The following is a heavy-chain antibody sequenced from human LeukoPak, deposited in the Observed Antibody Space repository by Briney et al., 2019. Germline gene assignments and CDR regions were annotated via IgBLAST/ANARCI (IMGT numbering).Heavy chain of an antibody. J-gene: IGHJ4*02. V-gene: IGHV1-18*01. Sequence: ASVKVSFKASGYTFTSYGINWVRQAPGQGLEWMGWITTYNGDTNYAQKLQGRVTMTSDTSTSTAYMELRSLTSDDTAVYYCARGSSYGFSMGYWGQGTLSPSPQ. D-gene: IGHD5-18*01. CDR1: GYTFTSYG. CDR3: ARGSSYGFSMGY. CDR2: ITTYNGDT.